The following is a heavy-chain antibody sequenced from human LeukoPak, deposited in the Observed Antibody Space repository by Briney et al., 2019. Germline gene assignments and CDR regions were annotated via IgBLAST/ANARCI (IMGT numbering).Heavy chain of an antibody. CDR2: IIPIFGTA. Sequence: SVKVSCKASGGTFSSYAISWVRQAPGQGLEWMGGIIPIFGTANYAQKFQGRVTVTADESTSTAYMELSSLRSEDTAVYYCASSYCSSTSCYPWGQGTLVTVSS. D-gene: IGHD2-2*01. CDR1: GGTFSSYA. V-gene: IGHV1-69*13. J-gene: IGHJ5*02. CDR3: ASSYCSSTSCYP.